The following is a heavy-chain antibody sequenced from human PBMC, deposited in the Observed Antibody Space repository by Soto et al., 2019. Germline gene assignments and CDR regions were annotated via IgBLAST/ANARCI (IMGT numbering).Heavy chain of an antibody. Sequence: QVQLVESGGDVVQPGRSLRLSCAVSGFTFSGYVFHWVRQIPGKGLEWVGLISHDGNKHYADSVKDRFTISRDNSKNEVYLEMSSLRVEDTALYYCAREDESSGYAGTFQHWGQGTLDSVSP. CDR2: ISHDGNK. J-gene: IGHJ1*01. CDR1: GFTFSGYV. CDR3: AREDESSGYAGTFQH. D-gene: IGHD3-22*01. V-gene: IGHV3-30-3*01.